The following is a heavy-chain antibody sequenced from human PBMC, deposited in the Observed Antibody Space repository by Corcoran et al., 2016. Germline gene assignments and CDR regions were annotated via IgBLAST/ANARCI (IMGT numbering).Heavy chain of an antibody. J-gene: IGHJ6*02. CDR1: GFTFSSYG. D-gene: IGHD3-10*02. Sequence: QVQLVESGGGVVQPGRSLRLSCAASGFTFSSYGMHWVRQAPGKGLEWVAVISYDGSKKYYADSVKGRFTISRDNSKNTLYLQMNSLRAEDTAVYYCAKVLGSGQAGGMDVWGQGTTVTVSS. CDR2: ISYDGSKK. V-gene: IGHV3-30*18. CDR3: AKVLGSGQAGGMDV.